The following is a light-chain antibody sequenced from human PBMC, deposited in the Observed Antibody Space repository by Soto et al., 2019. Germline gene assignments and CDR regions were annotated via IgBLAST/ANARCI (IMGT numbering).Light chain of an antibody. J-gene: IGKJ1*01. Sequence: EIVWTQSQGTLSLSPGARSTLPCRASQSVSSSYLAWYQQKPGQAPRLLIYGASSRATGIPDRFSGSGSGTDFTLTISRLEPEDCAVYYCQQYGSSPRTCGQGTKVDIK. CDR1: QSVSSSY. CDR2: GAS. CDR3: QQYGSSPRT. V-gene: IGKV3-20*01.